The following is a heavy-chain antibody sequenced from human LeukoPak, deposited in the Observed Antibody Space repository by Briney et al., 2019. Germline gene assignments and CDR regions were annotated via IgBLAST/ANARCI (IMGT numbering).Heavy chain of an antibody. J-gene: IGHJ4*02. CDR3: ARQYYDSTGYYYFDY. CDR2: MCYSGST. D-gene: IGHD3-22*01. Sequence: SETLSLTCTVSGDFITGSTYYWGWIRQPPGKGLEGIGSMCYSGSTYSNPALRSRVTMAAHTSKNQFYLNLKSVTAADTAVYYCARQYYDSTGYYYFDYWGQGTLVTVSS. CDR1: GDFITGSTYY. V-gene: IGHV4-39*01.